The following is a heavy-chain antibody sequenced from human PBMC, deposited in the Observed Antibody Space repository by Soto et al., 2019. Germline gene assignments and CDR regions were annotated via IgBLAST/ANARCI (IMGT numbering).Heavy chain of an antibody. CDR3: ARHIQQLVPSFDY. D-gene: IGHD6-13*01. J-gene: IGHJ4*02. CDR1: GGTFSSYT. Sequence: QVQLAQSGAEVKKPGSSVKVSCKASGGTFSSYTISWVRQAPGQGLEWMGRIIPILGIANYAQKFQGRVTITADKSTSTAYMELSSLRSEDTAVYYCARHIQQLVPSFDYWGQGTLVTVSS. CDR2: IIPILGIA. V-gene: IGHV1-69*02.